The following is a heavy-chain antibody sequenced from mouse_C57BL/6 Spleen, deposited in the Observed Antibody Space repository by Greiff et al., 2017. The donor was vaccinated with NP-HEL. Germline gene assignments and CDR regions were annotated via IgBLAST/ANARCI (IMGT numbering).Heavy chain of an antibody. CDR3: TAFYYDYPFDY. J-gene: IGHJ2*01. CDR1: GFTFSNYW. D-gene: IGHD2-4*01. Sequence: EVQLVESGGGLVQPGGSMKLSCVASGFTFSNYWMNWVRQSPEKGLEWVAQIRLKSDNYATHYAESVKGRFTISRDDSKSSVYLQMNNLRAEDTGIYYCTAFYYDYPFDYWGQGTTLTVSS. CDR2: IRLKSDNYAT. V-gene: IGHV6-3*01.